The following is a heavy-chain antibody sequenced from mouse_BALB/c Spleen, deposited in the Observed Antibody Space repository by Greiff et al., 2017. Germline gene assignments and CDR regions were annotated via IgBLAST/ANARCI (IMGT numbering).Heavy chain of an antibody. Sequence: EVQLVESGPGLVKPSQSLSLTCSVTGYSITSGYYWNWIRQFPGNKLEWMGYISYDGSNNYNPSLKNRISITRDTSKNQFFLKLNSVTTEDTATYYCARGSNYDAMDYWGQGTSVTVSS. CDR3: ARGSNYDAMDY. V-gene: IGHV3-6*02. J-gene: IGHJ4*01. CDR2: ISYDGSN. CDR1: GYSITSGYY. D-gene: IGHD2-5*01.